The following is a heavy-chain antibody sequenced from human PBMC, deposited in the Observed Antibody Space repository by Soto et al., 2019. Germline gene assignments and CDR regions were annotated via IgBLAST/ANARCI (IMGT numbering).Heavy chain of an antibody. CDR2: IWYDGSNK. CDR3: ARTAGTGTYFDY. D-gene: IGHD6-13*01. CDR1: GFAFSSYG. J-gene: IGHJ4*02. V-gene: IGHV3-33*01. Sequence: GGSLRLSCAASGFAFSSYGMHWVRQAPGKGLEWVAVIWYDGSNKYYADSVKGRFTISRDNSKNTLYLQMNSLRAEDTAVYCCARTAGTGTYFDYWGQGTLVTVSS.